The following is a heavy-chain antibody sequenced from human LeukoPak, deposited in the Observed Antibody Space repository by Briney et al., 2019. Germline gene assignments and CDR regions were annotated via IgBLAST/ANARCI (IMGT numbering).Heavy chain of an antibody. CDR1: GFTFTTYW. J-gene: IGHJ4*02. D-gene: IGHD3-22*01. Sequence: GGSLRLSCAASGFTFTTYWMNWDRQAPGKGLEWVADIKQDGSEKRYMDAVRCRFTISRDNAKKSLYLQMDSLTVEDTAVYYCARGSRASGYCPFDYWGQGTLVAVSS. V-gene: IGHV3-7*01. CDR2: IKQDGSEK. CDR3: ARGSRASGYCPFDY.